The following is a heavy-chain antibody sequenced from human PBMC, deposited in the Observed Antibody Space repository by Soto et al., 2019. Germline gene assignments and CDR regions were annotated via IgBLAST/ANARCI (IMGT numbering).Heavy chain of an antibody. CDR3: TTYHGDYNFEH. V-gene: IGHV1-24*01. CDR2: FDPDEAET. J-gene: IGHJ5*02. CDR1: GYTLNEVA. D-gene: IGHD4-17*01. Sequence: QVQLVQSGAEVKKPGASVKVSCKVSGYTLNEVAMHWVRQAPGKGLEWLGGFDPDEAETIYAQHFQGRVTMTEDTSTDTVYMELSSLRYEDTALYFCTTYHGDYNFEHWGQGTLVTVSS.